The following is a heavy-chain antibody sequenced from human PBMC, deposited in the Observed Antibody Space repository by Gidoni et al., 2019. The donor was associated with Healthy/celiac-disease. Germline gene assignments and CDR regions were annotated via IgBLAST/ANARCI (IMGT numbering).Heavy chain of an antibody. CDR3: ARDPLGGYSYGWGIDY. V-gene: IGHV3-30*04. CDR1: GFTFSSYA. CDR2: ISYDGSNK. J-gene: IGHJ4*02. D-gene: IGHD5-18*01. Sequence: QVQLVESGGGVVQPGRSLRLSCAASGFTFSSYAMHWVRQAPGKGLEWVAVISYDGSNKYYADSVKGRFTISRDNSKNTLYLQMNSLRAEDTAVYYCARDPLGGYSYGWGIDYWGQGTLVTVSS.